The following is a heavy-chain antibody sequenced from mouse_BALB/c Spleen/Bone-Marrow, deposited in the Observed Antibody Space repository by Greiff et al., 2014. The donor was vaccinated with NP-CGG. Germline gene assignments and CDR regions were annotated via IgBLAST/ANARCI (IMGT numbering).Heavy chain of an antibody. V-gene: IGHV1-67*01. CDR3: ARRGYDVAMDH. CDR2: ISTYSGNT. Sequence: VKLVESGPELVRPGVPVKISCKGSGYRFTDYAMHWVKQSHAKSLEWIGVISTYSGNTSYNQKFKGKATMTVDKSSSTAYMELARLTSEDSAIYYCARRGYDVAMDHWGQGTSVTVSS. CDR1: GYRFTDYA. J-gene: IGHJ4*01. D-gene: IGHD2-14*01.